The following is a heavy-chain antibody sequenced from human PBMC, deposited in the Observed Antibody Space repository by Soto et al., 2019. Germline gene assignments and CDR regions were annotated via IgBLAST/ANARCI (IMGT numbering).Heavy chain of an antibody. Sequence: KPSETLYLTCIVSGESISSSSNYWSWIRQPTGKGLESSGSIYYSGYTYYNTSFKSRVSISIDTPKKQFSLKLSSVTATDTAVYCCARQRTTVVAKAYFDHWGQGAVVTVSS. CDR3: ARQRTTVVAKAYFDH. D-gene: IGHD2-15*01. CDR1: GESISSSSNY. J-gene: IGHJ4*02. CDR2: IYYSGYT. V-gene: IGHV4-39*01.